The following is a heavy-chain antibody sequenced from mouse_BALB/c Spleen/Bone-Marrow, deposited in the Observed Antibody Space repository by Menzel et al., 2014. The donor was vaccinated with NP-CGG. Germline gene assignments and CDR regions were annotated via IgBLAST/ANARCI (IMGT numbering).Heavy chain of an antibody. V-gene: IGHV5-6-3*01. D-gene: IGHD2-1*01. J-gene: IGHJ2*01. Sequence: DVKLVESGGGLVQPGGSLKLSCAASGFTFSNYGMSWVRRTPDKRLELVATINSNGGSTYYPDSVKGRFTISRDTAKNTLYLQMSSLKSEETAMYYCVRGNYGNYVDYFDFWGQGTTLTVSS. CDR3: VRGNYGNYVDYFDF. CDR1: GFTFSNYG. CDR2: INSNGGST.